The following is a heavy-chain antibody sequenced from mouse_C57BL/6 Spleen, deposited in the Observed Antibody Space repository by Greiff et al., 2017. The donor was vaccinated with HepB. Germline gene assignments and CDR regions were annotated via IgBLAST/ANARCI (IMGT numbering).Heavy chain of an antibody. V-gene: IGHV1-54*01. CDR1: GYAFTNYL. CDR3: ASSYGSSLYYYAMDY. CDR2: INPGSGGT. D-gene: IGHD1-1*01. J-gene: IGHJ4*01. Sequence: VQLQQSGAELVRPGTSVKVSCKASGYAFTNYLIEWVKQRPGQGLEWIGVINPGSGGTNYNEKFKGKATLTADKSSSTAYMQLSSLTSEDSAVYFCASSYGSSLYYYAMDYWGQGTSVTVSS.